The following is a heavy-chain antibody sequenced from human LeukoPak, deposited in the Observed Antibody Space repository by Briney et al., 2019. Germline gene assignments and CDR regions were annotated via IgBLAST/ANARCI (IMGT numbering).Heavy chain of an antibody. V-gene: IGHV3-30*03. Sequence: GGSLRLSCAASGFTFSSYGMHWVRQAPGKGLEWVAVISYDGSNKYYADSVKGRFTISRDNSKNTLYLQMNSLRAEDTAVYYCASRNQYCGGDCFWAFDIWGQGTMVTVSS. J-gene: IGHJ3*02. CDR3: ASRNQYCGGDCFWAFDI. CDR1: GFTFSSYG. CDR2: ISYDGSNK. D-gene: IGHD2-21*02.